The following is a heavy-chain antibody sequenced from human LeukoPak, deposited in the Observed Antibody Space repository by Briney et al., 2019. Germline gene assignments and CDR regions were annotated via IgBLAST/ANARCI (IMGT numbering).Heavy chain of an antibody. CDR3: AKGLYCSSTSCLESYFDY. CDR1: GFTFDDYA. Sequence: GRSLRLSCAASGFTFDDYAMHWVRQAPGKGLEWVSGISWNSGSIGYADSVKGRFTISRDNAKNSLYLQMNSLRAEDMALYYCAKGLYCSSTSCLESYFDYWGQGTLLTVSS. D-gene: IGHD2-2*01. V-gene: IGHV3-9*03. CDR2: ISWNSGSI. J-gene: IGHJ4*02.